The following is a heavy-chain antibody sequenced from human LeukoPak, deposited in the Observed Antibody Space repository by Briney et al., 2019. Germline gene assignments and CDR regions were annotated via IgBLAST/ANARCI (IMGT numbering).Heavy chain of an antibody. CDR1: GYTFTSYD. D-gene: IGHD1-26*01. J-gene: IGHJ6*03. CDR3: ARGWPGIVGAGESFHYMDL. CDR2: MNPNSGNT. V-gene: IGHV1-8*03. Sequence: GASVKVSCKASGYTFTSYDIDWVRQATGQGLEWMGWMNPNSGNTGYAQKFQGRVTITRNTSISTAYMELSSLRSEDTAVYYCARGWPGIVGAGESFHYMDLWGKGTTVTASS.